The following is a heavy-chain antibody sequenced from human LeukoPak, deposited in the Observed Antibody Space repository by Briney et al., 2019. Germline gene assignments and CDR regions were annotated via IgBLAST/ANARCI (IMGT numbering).Heavy chain of an antibody. V-gene: IGHV3-48*03. J-gene: IGHJ4*02. D-gene: IGHD6-13*01. CDR3: ARSSLGYTAAGTPYYFDY. CDR1: GFTFSSYE. Sequence: GGSLRLSCAASGFTFSSYEMNWVRQAPGKGLEWVSYISSSGSTIYYADSVKGRFAISRDNAKNSLYLQMNSLRAEDTAVYYCARSSLGYTAAGTPYYFDYWGQGTLVTVSS. CDR2: ISSSGSTI.